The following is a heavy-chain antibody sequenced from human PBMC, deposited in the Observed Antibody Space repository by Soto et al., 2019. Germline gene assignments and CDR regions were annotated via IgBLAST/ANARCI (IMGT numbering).Heavy chain of an antibody. CDR2: SSDSGSNT. CDR1: GFKISRSS. CDR3: ATYYYDSSGYDGMDV. J-gene: IGHJ6*02. D-gene: IGHD3-22*01. V-gene: IGHV3-48*02. Sequence: EVQRVESGGGLVQPGGSLRLSCAAFGFKISRSSMNWVRQAPGRGLEWVAYSSDSGSNTLYADSVKGRFTVSRDTAKNSLYLQMRGLRDEDRAVYYCATYYYDSSGYDGMDVWGQGTTVTVSS.